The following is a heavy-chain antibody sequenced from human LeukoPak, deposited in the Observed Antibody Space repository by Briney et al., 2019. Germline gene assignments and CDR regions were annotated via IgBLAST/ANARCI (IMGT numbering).Heavy chain of an antibody. J-gene: IGHJ4*02. D-gene: IGHD2-15*01. CDR3: AKLDIVVVVAATHDY. V-gene: IGHV3-23*01. Sequence: GGSLRLSCAASGFTFSSYAMSWVRQAPGKGLEWVSAISGSGGSTYYADSVKGRFTISRDNSKNTLYLQMNSLRAEDTAVYYCAKLDIVVVVAATHDYWGRGTLVTVSS. CDR2: ISGSGGST. CDR1: GFTFSSYA.